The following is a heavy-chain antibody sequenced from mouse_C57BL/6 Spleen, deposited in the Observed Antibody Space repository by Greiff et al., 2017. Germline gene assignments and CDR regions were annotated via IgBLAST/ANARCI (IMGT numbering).Heavy chain of an antibody. D-gene: IGHD1-1*01. J-gene: IGHJ2*01. Sequence: QVQLKESGAELVKPGASVKISCKASGYAFSSYWMNWVKQRPGKGLEWIGQIYPGDGDTNYNGKFKGKATLTADKSSSTAYMQLSSLTSEDSAVYFCARGTFYYGSSGDYWGQGTTLTVSS. CDR2: IYPGDGDT. CDR1: GYAFSSYW. V-gene: IGHV1-80*01. CDR3: ARGTFYYGSSGDY.